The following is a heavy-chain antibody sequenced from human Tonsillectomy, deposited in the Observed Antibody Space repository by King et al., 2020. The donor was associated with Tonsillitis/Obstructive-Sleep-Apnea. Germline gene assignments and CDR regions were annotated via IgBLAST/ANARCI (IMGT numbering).Heavy chain of an antibody. Sequence: QLVQSGGGVVQPGRSLRLSCAASGLTFSSYAMHWVRQAPGKGLEWVAVISYDGSNKYYADSVKGRFTISRDNSKNTLYLQMNSLRAEDTAVYYCARDLLGGSGRTYYYYMDVWGKGTTVTVSS. CDR2: ISYDGSNK. CDR1: GLTFSSYA. D-gene: IGHD1-26*01. V-gene: IGHV3-30*01. J-gene: IGHJ6*03. CDR3: ARDLLGGSGRTYYYYMDV.